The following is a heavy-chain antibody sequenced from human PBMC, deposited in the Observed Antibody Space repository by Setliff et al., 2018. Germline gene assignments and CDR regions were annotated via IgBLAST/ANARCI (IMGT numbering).Heavy chain of an antibody. Sequence: PSETLSLTCTVSGGSISSSSYCWGWIRQPPGKGLEWIGSIYYSGSTYYNPSLKSRVTISVDTSKNQFSLKLSSVTAADTAVYYCARESYYYYMDVWGKGTTVTVSS. CDR3: ARESYYYYMDV. J-gene: IGHJ6*03. CDR2: IYYSGST. V-gene: IGHV4-39*07. CDR1: GGSISSSSYC.